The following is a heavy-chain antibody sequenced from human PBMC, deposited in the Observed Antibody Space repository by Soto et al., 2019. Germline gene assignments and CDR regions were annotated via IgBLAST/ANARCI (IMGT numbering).Heavy chain of an antibody. V-gene: IGHV3-53*05. J-gene: IGHJ6*02. D-gene: IGHD2-2*01. Sequence: GGSLRLSCAASGFTVSSNYMSWVRQAPGKGLEWVSVIYSGGSTYYADSVKGRFTISRDNSKNTLYLQMNSLRAEDTAVYYCAKDRSSRGDQRDYYYGMDVWGQGTTVTVSS. CDR1: GFTVSSNY. CDR2: IYSGGST. CDR3: AKDRSSRGDQRDYYYGMDV.